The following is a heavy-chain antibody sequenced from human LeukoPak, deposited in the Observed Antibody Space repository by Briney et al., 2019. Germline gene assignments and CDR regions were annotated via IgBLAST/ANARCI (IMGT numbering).Heavy chain of an antibody. Sequence: GGSLRLSCAASGFTVSSNYMNWVRQAPGKGLEWVSVIYSGGSTYYADSVKGRFTISRDNSKNTLYLQMDSLRAEDTAVYYCARVYSSSSGKAMDVWGQGTTVTVSS. V-gene: IGHV3-66*01. CDR2: IYSGGST. CDR1: GFTVSSNY. J-gene: IGHJ6*02. D-gene: IGHD6-6*01. CDR3: ARVYSSSSGKAMDV.